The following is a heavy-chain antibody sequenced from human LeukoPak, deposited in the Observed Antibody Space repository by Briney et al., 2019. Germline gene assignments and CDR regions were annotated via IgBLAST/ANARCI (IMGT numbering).Heavy chain of an antibody. J-gene: IGHJ3*02. CDR3: AKADYYDSSGNPLNDAFGI. CDR2: ISSSGSTI. CDR1: GFTFSSYE. Sequence: GGSLRLSCAASGFTFSSYEMNWVRQAPGKGLEWVSYISSSGSTIYYADSVKGRFTISRDNAKNSLYLQMNSLRAEDTALYYCAKADYYDSSGNPLNDAFGIWGQGTMVTVSS. V-gene: IGHV3-48*03. D-gene: IGHD3-22*01.